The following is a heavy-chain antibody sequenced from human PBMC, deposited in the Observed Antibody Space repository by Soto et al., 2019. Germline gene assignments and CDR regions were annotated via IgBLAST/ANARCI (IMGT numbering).Heavy chain of an antibody. CDR2: ISAYNGNT. CDR3: ARDYFSGGSCYYDY. CDR1: GYTFTSYG. Sequence: ASVKVSCKASGYTFTSYGISWVRQAPGQGLEWMGWISAYNGNTNYAQNLQGRVTMTTDTSASTAYMELRSLRSDDTAVYYCARDYFSGGSCYYDYWGLGTLVTVSS. V-gene: IGHV1-18*01. D-gene: IGHD2-15*01. J-gene: IGHJ4*02.